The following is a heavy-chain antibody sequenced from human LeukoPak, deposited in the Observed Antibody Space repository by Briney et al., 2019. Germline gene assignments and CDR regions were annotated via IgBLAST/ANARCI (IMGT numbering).Heavy chain of an antibody. CDR2: IYTSGST. CDR1: GGSISSYY. CDR3: ARDIAVTENNYFDY. J-gene: IGHJ4*02. Sequence: SETLSLTCTVSGGSISSYYWSWIRQPAGKGQEWIGRIYTSGSTNYNPSLKSRVTMSVATSKNQFSLKLSSGTSADTAVYYWARDIAVTENNYFDYWGQGTLVTVSS. D-gene: IGHD6-19*01. V-gene: IGHV4-4*07.